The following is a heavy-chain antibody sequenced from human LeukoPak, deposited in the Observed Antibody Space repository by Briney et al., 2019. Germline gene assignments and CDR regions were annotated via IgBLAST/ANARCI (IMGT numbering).Heavy chain of an antibody. Sequence: ASLKVSCKASGYTFSSYDITWLRQSPGQPLEWRGWISHNNVNKNYAQKLQGRVDLNTDTYTSTAYMELRSLRSDDRAVYYCVRGGSSSGYDYWGQGTLVTVSS. CDR2: ISHNNVNK. J-gene: IGHJ4*02. CDR3: VRGGSSSGYDY. D-gene: IGHD3-22*01. V-gene: IGHV1-18*01. CDR1: GYTFSSYD.